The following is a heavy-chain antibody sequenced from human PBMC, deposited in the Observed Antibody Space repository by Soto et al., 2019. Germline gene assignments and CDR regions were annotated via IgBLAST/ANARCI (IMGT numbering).Heavy chain of an antibody. CDR3: ARDYCDSGGRSSFDY. V-gene: IGHV3-33*01. CDR2: IWYDGSNK. J-gene: IGHJ4*02. Sequence: QVQLVESGGGVVQPGRSLRLSCAASGFTFSSYGMHWVRQAPGKGLEWVAVIWYDGSNKYHADSVKGRFPIPRDNSKHTLYLQMNSLSAENTAVYYCARDYCDSGGRSSFDYWGQGTLVTVSS. CDR1: GFTFSSYG. D-gene: IGHD4-17*01.